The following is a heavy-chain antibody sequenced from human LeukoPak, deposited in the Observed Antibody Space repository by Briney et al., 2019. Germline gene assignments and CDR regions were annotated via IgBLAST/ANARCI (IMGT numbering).Heavy chain of an antibody. J-gene: IGHJ4*02. CDR3: ARDHDFAFDN. CDR1: GGSISSSSYY. Sequence: SETLSLTCTVSGGSISSSSYYWGWIRQPPGKGLEWIGSIYYSGSTYYNPSLKSRVTISVDTSKSQFSLKLSSVTAADTAVYYCARDHDFAFDNWGQGTLVTVSS. D-gene: IGHD2-21*02. CDR2: IYYSGST. V-gene: IGHV4-39*02.